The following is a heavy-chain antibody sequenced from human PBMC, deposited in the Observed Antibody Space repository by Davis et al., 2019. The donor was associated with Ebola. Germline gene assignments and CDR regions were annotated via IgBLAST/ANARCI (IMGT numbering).Heavy chain of an antibody. CDR3: AINGYCSGGSCYDYGMDV. Sequence: SETLSLTCTVSGGSISSYYWSWIRQPPGKGLEWIGYIYYSGSTNYNPSLKSRVTISVDKSKNQFSLKLSSVTAADTAVYYCAINGYCSGGSCYDYGMDVWGQGTTVTVSS. CDR1: GGSISSYY. V-gene: IGHV4-59*12. D-gene: IGHD2-15*01. CDR2: IYYSGST. J-gene: IGHJ6*02.